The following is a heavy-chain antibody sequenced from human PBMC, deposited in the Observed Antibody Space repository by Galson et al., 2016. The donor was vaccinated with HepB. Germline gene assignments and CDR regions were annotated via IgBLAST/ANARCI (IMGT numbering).Heavy chain of an antibody. CDR2: VSDDGTNK. V-gene: IGHV3-30*03. CDR1: GFTFSSYG. D-gene: IGHD3-16*01. CDR3: ARPRGTSYYYYGMDV. Sequence: SLRLSCAASGFTFSSYGMSWVRQAPGKGLEWVAVVSDDGTNKYYADSVKGRFTISKDNSKNTLYLKIKSLRGEDTAVYYCARPRGTSYYYYGMDVWGQGTTVSVSS. J-gene: IGHJ6*02.